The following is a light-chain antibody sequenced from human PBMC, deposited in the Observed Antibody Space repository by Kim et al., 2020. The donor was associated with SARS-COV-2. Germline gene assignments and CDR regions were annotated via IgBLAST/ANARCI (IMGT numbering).Light chain of an antibody. CDR3: CSYAGSYTWV. J-gene: IGLJ2*01. Sequence: QSVTISCTGTSSDVGGYNYVSWYHQPPGKAPKLMIYDVSKRPSGVPDRFSGSKSGNAASLTISGLQAEDEAHYYCCSYAGSYTWVFGGGTQLTVL. CDR1: SSDVGGYNY. CDR2: DVS. V-gene: IGLV2-11*01.